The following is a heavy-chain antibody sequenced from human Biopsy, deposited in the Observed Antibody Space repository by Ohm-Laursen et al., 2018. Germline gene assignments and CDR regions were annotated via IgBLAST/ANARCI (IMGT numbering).Heavy chain of an antibody. CDR3: ARVGVGAPSIDYFDS. CDR2: IYYSGST. V-gene: IGHV4-59*01. Sequence: GTLSLTCTVSGGSIYNFFWSWIRQPPGKGLEWIGYIYYSGSTNYNPPLKSRVTISVDRSKNHFSLELSSVTAADTAVYYCARVGVGAPSIDYFDSWGQGALVTVSS. J-gene: IGHJ4*02. D-gene: IGHD1-26*01. CDR1: GGSIYNFF.